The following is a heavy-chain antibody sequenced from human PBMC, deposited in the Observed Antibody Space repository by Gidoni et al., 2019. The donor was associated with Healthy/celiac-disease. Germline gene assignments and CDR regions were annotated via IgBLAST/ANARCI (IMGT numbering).Heavy chain of an antibody. V-gene: IGHV1-18*01. CDR2: ISGYNGNT. Sequence: QVQLVQSGAEVKKPGASVKVSCKASGYTFTSYGISWVRQAPGQGLEWMGWISGYNGNTNYAQKLQGRVTMTTDTSTSTAYMELRSLRSDDTAVYYWARIQITFGGVIVIPGDYWGQGTLVTVSS. CDR3: ARIQITFGGVIVIPGDY. D-gene: IGHD3-16*02. J-gene: IGHJ4*02. CDR1: GYTFTSYG.